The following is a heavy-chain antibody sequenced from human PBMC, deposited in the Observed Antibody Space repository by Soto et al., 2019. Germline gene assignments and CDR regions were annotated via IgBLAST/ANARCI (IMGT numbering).Heavy chain of an antibody. CDR1: GGSFSGYY. V-gene: IGHV4-34*01. D-gene: IGHD3-10*01. CDR3: AREGRVRGAKHFDY. CDR2: INHSGST. J-gene: IGHJ4*02. Sequence: QVQLQQWGAGLLKPSETLSLTCAVYGGSFSGYYWSWIRQPPGKGLEWLGEINHSGSTNYNPSLKSRVTISVDTSKNQFSLKLSSVTAADTAVYYCAREGRVRGAKHFDYWGQGTLVTVSS.